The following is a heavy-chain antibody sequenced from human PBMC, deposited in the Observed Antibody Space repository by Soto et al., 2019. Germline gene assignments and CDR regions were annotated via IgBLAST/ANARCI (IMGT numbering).Heavy chain of an antibody. CDR2: IYYSGST. V-gene: IGHV4-39*01. CDR3: ARHDRRRDAFDI. Sequence: PSETLSLTCSVSGGSISSSSYYWGWIRQPPGRGLEWIGSIYYSGSTYYNPSLKSRVTISVDTSKNQFSLKLSSVTAADTAVYYCARHDRRRDAFDIWGQVTRVTASS. J-gene: IGHJ3*02. CDR1: GGSISSSSYY.